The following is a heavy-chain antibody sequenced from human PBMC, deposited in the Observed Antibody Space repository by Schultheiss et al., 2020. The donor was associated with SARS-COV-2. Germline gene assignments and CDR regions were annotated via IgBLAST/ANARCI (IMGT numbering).Heavy chain of an antibody. J-gene: IGHJ6*03. CDR3: ARLRLKYYYYMDV. Sequence: GESLKISCAASGFTFSDYYMSWIRQAPGKGLEWVSYISSSSSYIYYADSVKGRFTISRDNAKNSLYLQMNSLRAEDTAVYYCARLRLKYYYYMDVWGKGTTVTVSS. V-gene: IGHV3-11*06. CDR1: GFTFSDYY. CDR2: ISSSSSYI. D-gene: IGHD3-16*01.